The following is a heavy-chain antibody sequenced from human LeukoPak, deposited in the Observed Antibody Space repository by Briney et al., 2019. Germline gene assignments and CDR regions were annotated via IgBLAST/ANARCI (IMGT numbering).Heavy chain of an antibody. CDR2: FDLEDGEI. V-gene: IGHV1-24*01. CDR3: AADRGDYSGSYWTAFDI. J-gene: IGHJ3*02. Sequence: ASVKVSCKVSEYTLTELSMHWVRQAPGKGLEWLGGFDLEDGEIIYAQKFQGRVTMSDATSTDTAYMELGSLRSDDTAVYYCAADRGDYSGSYWTAFDIWGQGTMVTVSS. D-gene: IGHD1-26*01. CDR1: EYTLTELS.